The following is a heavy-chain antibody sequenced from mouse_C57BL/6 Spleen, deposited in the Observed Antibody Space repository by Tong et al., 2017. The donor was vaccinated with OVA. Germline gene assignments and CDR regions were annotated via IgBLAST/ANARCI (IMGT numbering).Heavy chain of an antibody. D-gene: IGHD2-1*01. J-gene: IGHJ4*01. V-gene: IGHV2-9*02. CDR1: GFSLTSYG. CDR2: IWAGGST. Sequence: VQLQESGPGLVAPSQSLSITCTVSGFSLTSYGVHWVRQPPGKGLEWLGVIWAGGSTNYNSALMSRLSISKDNSKSQVFLKMDSLQTDDAARYYCARATMVTTNAMDYWGQGTSVTVSS. CDR3: ARATMVTTNAMDY.